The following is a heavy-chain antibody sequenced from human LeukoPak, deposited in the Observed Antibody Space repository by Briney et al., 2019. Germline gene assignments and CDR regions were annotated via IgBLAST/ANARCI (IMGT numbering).Heavy chain of an antibody. V-gene: IGHV4-39*01. J-gene: IGHJ5*02. D-gene: IGHD1-7*01. CDR2: ASYSGCT. CDR1: GGSISITCYY. CDR3: ARHRVYNWDYPIWFDP. Sequence: PSESLSLTCIVSGGSISITCYYWGWIRQPPGKGLEWIRSASYSGCTYYTPSLKCRAAISVDTSNMQFSLNLSTVNAADTAVYYCARHRVYNWDYPIWFDPWGQGTLVTVPS.